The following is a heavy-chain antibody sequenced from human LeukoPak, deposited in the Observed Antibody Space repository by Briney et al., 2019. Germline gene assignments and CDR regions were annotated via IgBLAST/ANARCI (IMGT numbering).Heavy chain of an antibody. D-gene: IGHD6-19*01. CDR1: GYTFTDYY. CDR3: ARIAVAGIVVYAFDI. Sequence: GASVTVSCKASGYTFTDYYMHWVRQAPGQGLEWMGWINPCSDGKNYAQKFQGRVTMTRDRSISTAYMELSGLTSDDTAVYYCARIAVAGIVVYAFDIWGLGTVVSVST. V-gene: IGHV1-2*02. J-gene: IGHJ3*02. CDR2: INPCSDGK.